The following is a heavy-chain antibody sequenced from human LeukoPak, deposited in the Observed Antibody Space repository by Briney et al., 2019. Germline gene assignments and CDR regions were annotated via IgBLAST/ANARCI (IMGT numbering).Heavy chain of an antibody. Sequence: PSVKVSCKASGYTFTGYYMHWVRQAPGQGLEWMGWINPNSGGTNYAQKFQGRVTMTRDTSISTAYMELSRLRSDDTAVYYCARVGEDYYDSSGYFDYWGQGTLVTVSS. CDR3: ARVGEDYYDSSGYFDY. J-gene: IGHJ4*02. CDR2: INPNSGGT. CDR1: GYTFTGYY. V-gene: IGHV1-2*02. D-gene: IGHD3-22*01.